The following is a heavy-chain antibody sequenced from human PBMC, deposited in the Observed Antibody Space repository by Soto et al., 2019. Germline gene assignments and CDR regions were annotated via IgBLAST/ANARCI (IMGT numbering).Heavy chain of an antibody. CDR3: ARERVPLGPDY. J-gene: IGHJ4*02. CDR2: ISGSGGST. CDR1: GFTFSNYG. Sequence: GGSLRLSCAASGFTFSNYGMIWVRQAPGKGLEWVSAISGSGGSTHYADSVKGRFTISRDNSKNTLYLQMNRLRAEDTAVYYCARERVPLGPDYWGQGTLVTVSS. V-gene: IGHV3-23*01.